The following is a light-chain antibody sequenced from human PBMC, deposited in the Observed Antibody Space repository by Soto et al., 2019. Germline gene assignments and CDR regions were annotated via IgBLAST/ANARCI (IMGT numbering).Light chain of an antibody. J-gene: IGKJ1*01. CDR1: QSDSSN. CDR3: QQYNNWVT. V-gene: IGKV3-15*01. CDR2: GAS. Sequence: EIVMTQSPATLSVSPGERATLSCRASQSDSSNLAWYQQKPGQAPRLLIYGASTRATGIPARFSGSGSGTEFTLTISSLPSEDFAVYYSQQYNNWVTFGQGTKVEIK.